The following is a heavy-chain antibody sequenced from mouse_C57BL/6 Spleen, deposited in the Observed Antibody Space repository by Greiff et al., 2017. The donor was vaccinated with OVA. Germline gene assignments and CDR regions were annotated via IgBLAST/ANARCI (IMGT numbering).Heavy chain of an antibody. CDR3: ARGDYYYGSRSGYFDV. Sequence: VKLQQPGAELVKPGASVKMSCKASGYTFTSYWITWVKQRPGQGLEWIGDIYPGSGSTNYNEKFKSKATLTVDTSSSTAYMQLSSLTSEDSAVYYCARGDYYYGSRSGYFDVWGTGTTVTVSS. D-gene: IGHD1-1*01. CDR2: IYPGSGST. J-gene: IGHJ1*03. CDR1: GYTFTSYW. V-gene: IGHV1-55*01.